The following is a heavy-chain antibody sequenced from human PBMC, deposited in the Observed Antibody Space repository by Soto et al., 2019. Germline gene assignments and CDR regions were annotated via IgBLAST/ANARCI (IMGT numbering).Heavy chain of an antibody. CDR1: GFTFSGYW. CDR2: INDDGSNT. J-gene: IGHJ4*02. D-gene: IGHD2-15*01. V-gene: IGHV3-74*01. CDR3: ARLGHDLGYCSGGTCPFDY. Sequence: QPGGSLRLSCAASGFTFSGYWMHWVRQAPGKGLVWVSRINDDGSNTNYADSVKGRFTISRDNAKNTLYLQMNSLRAEDTAIYYCARLGHDLGYCSGGTCPFDYWGQGTLVTVSS.